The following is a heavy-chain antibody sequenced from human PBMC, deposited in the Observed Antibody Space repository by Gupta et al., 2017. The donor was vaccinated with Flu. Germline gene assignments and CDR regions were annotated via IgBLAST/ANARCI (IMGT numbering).Heavy chain of an antibody. V-gene: IGHV3-30*18. Sequence: QERVVECGGGVVQPGRSLRLCCAASGFSFSNHGLHWVRQAPGKGLEWVAVISHDGTNYYHTDSVKGRFTISRDNSKSTLYLHMSSLRTEDTAVYYCAKDWRWNNNNFGMNVWGQGTTVTVSS. CDR3: AKDWRWNNNNFGMNV. J-gene: IGHJ6*02. CDR1: GFSFSNHG. CDR2: ISHDGTNY. D-gene: IGHD5-24*01.